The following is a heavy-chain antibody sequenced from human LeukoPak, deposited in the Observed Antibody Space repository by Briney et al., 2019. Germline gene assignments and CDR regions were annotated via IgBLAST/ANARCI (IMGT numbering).Heavy chain of an antibody. D-gene: IGHD3-22*01. J-gene: IGHJ5*02. CDR3: AREETYYYDSSGYYYPNWFDP. V-gene: IGHV1-18*01. CDR1: GYTFTSYG. CDR2: ISAYNGNT. Sequence: ASVKVSCKASGYTFTSYGISWVRQAPGQGLEWMGWISAYNGNTNYAQKLQGRVTMTTDTSTSTAYMELRSLRSDDTAVYYCAREETYYYDSSGYYYPNWFDPWGQGTLVTVSS.